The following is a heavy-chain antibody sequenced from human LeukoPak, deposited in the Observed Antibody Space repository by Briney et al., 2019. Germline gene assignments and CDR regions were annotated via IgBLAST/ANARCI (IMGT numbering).Heavy chain of an antibody. CDR3: ARGYYDRGSLYYFDY. D-gene: IGHD3-22*01. Sequence: ASVKVSCKTSGYTFTGYYMHWVGQAPGQGLEWMGWIDPNSGGTNYAQKFQGRVTMTRDTSIGTAYMELSGLTSDDPAVYYCARGYYDRGSLYYFDYWGQGTLVTVSS. CDR2: IDPNSGGT. CDR1: GYTFTGYY. V-gene: IGHV1-2*02. J-gene: IGHJ4*02.